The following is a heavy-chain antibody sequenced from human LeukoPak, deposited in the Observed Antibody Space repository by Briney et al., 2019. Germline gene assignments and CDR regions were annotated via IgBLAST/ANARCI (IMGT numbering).Heavy chain of an antibody. V-gene: IGHV3-66*01. CDR1: GFTVSSNY. J-gene: IGHJ4*02. Sequence: PGGSLRLSCAASGFTVSSNYMSWVRQAPGKGLEWVSIIYSGGNTYYTDSVMGRFTNSRDNSKNTLHLQMNSLRAEDTAVYYCARGRSQGGHGVYELDYWGQGTLVTVSS. CDR2: IYSGGNT. D-gene: IGHD5/OR15-5a*01. CDR3: ARGRSQGGHGVYELDY.